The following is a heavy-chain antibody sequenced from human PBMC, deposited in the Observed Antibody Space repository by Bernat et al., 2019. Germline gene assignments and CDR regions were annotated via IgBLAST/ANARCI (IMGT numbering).Heavy chain of an antibody. Sequence: QVQLVESGGGVVQPGRSLRLSCAASGFTFSSYGVHWVRQAPGKGLEWVAVIWYDGSNKYYADSVKGRFTISRDNSKNTLYLQMNSLRAEDTAVYYCARDLVHFYDSSGYYGGLDYWGQGTLVTVSS. CDR1: GFTFSSYG. CDR2: IWYDGSNK. V-gene: IGHV3-33*01. J-gene: IGHJ4*02. CDR3: ARDLVHFYDSSGYYGGLDY. D-gene: IGHD3-22*01.